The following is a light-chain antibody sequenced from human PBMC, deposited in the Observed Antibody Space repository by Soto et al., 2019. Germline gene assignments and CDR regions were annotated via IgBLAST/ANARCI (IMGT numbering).Light chain of an antibody. CDR3: GSHTTSSTLV. CDR1: SSDLGAYNY. CDR2: DVS. Sequence: QSALTQPASVSGSPGQSITISCTGTSSDLGAYNYVSWYQQHPGKAPKLLIYDVSDRPSEVSNRFSGSKSGNTASLTVSGLQAEDEADYYCGSHTTSSTLVFGGGTKLTVL. V-gene: IGLV2-14*03. J-gene: IGLJ2*01.